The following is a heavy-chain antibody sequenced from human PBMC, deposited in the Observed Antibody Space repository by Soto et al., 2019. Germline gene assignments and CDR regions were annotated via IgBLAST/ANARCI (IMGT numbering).Heavy chain of an antibody. CDR1: GFTVSSSY. CDR3: ARSTPGIWEGSYNN. D-gene: IGHD3-10*01. V-gene: IGHV3-66*01. CDR2: IYAGGTT. J-gene: IGHJ4*02. Sequence: EVQLVESGGGLVQPGGSLRLSCTASGFTVSSSYMSWVRQAPGKGLEWVSIIYAGGTTYYADSVKGRFTISRDNSKNTLYLQMTSLRADDTAEFYCARSTPGIWEGSYNNWGQGTLVTVSS.